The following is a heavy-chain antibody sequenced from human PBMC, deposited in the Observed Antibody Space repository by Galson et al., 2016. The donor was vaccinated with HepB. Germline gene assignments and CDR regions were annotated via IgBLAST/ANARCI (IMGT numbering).Heavy chain of an antibody. CDR2: ISPDTGGT. J-gene: IGHJ4*02. D-gene: IGHD2-2*03. CDR3: ARSRASGYCTSTTCPSFAY. CDR1: GYTFTEYF. Sequence: CKASGYTFTEYFIHWVRQAPGQGLEWMGWISPDTGGTNSAQKFQGRVTMTRDTSISTAYMELSRLRSDDSAVYYCARSRASGYCTSTTCPSFAYWGQGTLVTVSS. V-gene: IGHV1-2*02.